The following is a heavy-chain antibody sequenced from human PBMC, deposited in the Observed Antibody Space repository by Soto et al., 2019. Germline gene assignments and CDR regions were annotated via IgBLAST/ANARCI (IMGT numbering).Heavy chain of an antibody. CDR3: AREVRATFDP. Sequence: EVQLVESGGGLVQPGGSLRLSCAASGFTFSTYWMSWVRQAPGKGPEWVASIKQDGSEKYYMDSVKGRFTISKDNAKNALYLQMNSLRVEDTAVYYCAREVRATFDPWGQVTLVTVSS. D-gene: IGHD1-26*01. CDR1: GFTFSTYW. CDR2: IKQDGSEK. V-gene: IGHV3-7*01. J-gene: IGHJ5*02.